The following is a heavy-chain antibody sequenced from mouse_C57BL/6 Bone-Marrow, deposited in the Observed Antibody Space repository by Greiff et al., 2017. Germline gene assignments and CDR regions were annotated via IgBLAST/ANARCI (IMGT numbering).Heavy chain of an antibody. V-gene: IGHV5-4*03. Sequence: EVMLVESGGDLVKPGGSLKLSCAASGFTFSSYAMSWVRQTPEKRLEWVATISDGGSYTYYPDNVKGRFTISRDNAKNNLYLQMSHLKSEDTAMYYCARGGWDYFDYWGQGTTLTVSS. CDR3: ARGGWDYFDY. CDR2: ISDGGSYT. J-gene: IGHJ2*01. CDR1: GFTFSSYA. D-gene: IGHD2-3*01.